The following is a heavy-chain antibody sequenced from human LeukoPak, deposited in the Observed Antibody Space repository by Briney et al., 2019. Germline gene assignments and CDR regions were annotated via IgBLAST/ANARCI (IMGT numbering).Heavy chain of an antibody. D-gene: IGHD3-10*01. CDR3: ARDSRGSGSFPNYYYYYYMDV. CDR1: GFTFSSYA. J-gene: IGHJ6*03. CDR2: ISYDGSNK. V-gene: IGHV3-30-3*01. Sequence: PGGSLRLSCAASGFTFSSYAMHWVRQAPGKGLEWVAVISYDGSNKYYADSVKGRFTISRDNSKNTPYLQMNSLRAEDTAVYYCARDSRGSGSFPNYYYYYYMDVWGKGTTVTASS.